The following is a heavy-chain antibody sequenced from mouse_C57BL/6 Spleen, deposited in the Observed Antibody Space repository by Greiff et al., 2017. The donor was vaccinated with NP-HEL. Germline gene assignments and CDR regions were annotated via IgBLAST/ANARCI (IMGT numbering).Heavy chain of an antibody. D-gene: IGHD1-1*01. V-gene: IGHV14-2*01. CDR3: ARVSYDYAMDY. Sequence: VQLQQSGAELVKPGASVKLSCTASGFNIKDYYMHWVKQRTEQGLEWIGRIDPEAGETKYAPKFQGKATITADTSSNTAYLQRSSLTSEDTAVYYCARVSYDYAMDYWGQGTSVTVSS. CDR2: IDPEAGET. J-gene: IGHJ4*01. CDR1: GFNIKDYY.